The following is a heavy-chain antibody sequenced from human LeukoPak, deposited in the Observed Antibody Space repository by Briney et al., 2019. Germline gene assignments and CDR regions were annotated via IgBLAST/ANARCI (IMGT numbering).Heavy chain of an antibody. J-gene: IGHJ4*02. CDR2: ISAYNGNT. V-gene: IGHV1-18*01. D-gene: IGHD2-2*01. Sequence: GASVKVSCKASGYTFTSYGISWVRQAPGQGLEWMGWISAYNGNTNYAQKLQGRVTITTDTSTTTAYMELRSVRSDDTAVYYGARVGSDRLVVVPAANFDYWGQGTLVTVSS. CDR3: ARVGSDRLVVVPAANFDY. CDR1: GYTFTSYG.